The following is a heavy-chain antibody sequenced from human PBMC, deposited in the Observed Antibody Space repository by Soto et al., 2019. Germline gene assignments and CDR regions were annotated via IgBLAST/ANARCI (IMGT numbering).Heavy chain of an antibody. CDR1: GDSISSYY. J-gene: IGHJ4*02. CDR3: ARQLNAFDY. CDR2: IYHSGST. Sequence: QVQLQESGPGLVKPSETLSLTCKVSGDSISSYYWSWIRQPPGKGLEWIGYIYHSGSTDYNPSLKSRVTISADTSKNQFSLGLSSVTAADTAVYYCARQLNAFDYWGQGTLVTVSS. V-gene: IGHV4-59*08.